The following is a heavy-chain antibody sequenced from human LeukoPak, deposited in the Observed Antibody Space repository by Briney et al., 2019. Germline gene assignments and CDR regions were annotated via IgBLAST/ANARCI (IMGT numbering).Heavy chain of an antibody. J-gene: IGHJ6*02. CDR3: ASEMWSQTLRLTLHYYYYYGMDV. CDR2: INSDGSST. CDR1: GFTFSSYW. Sequence: GGSLRLSCAASGFTFSSYWMHWVRQAPGKGLVRVSRINSDGSSTSYADSVKGRFTISRDNAKNTLYLQMNSLRAEDTAVYYCASEMWSQTLRLTLHYYYYYGMDVWGQGTTVTVSS. V-gene: IGHV3-74*01. D-gene: IGHD2-21*01.